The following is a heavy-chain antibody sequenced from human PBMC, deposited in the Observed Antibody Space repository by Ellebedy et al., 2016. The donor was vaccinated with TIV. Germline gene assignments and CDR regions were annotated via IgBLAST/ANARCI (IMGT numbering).Heavy chain of an antibody. CDR1: GGSISSSNW. CDR3: ARVDSSGYYYVGSSMDV. CDR2: IYHSGST. J-gene: IGHJ6*02. V-gene: IGHV4-4*02. D-gene: IGHD3-22*01. Sequence: SETLSLXXAVSGGSISSSNWWSWVRQPPGKGLEWIGEIYHSGSTNYNPSLKSRVTISVDKSKNQFSLKLSSVTAADTAVYYCARVDSSGYYYVGSSMDVWGQGTTVTVSS.